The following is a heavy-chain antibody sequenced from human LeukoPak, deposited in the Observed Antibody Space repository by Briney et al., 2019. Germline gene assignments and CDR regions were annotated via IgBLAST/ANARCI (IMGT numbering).Heavy chain of an antibody. Sequence: GSLRLSCAASGFTSSSYWMHWVRKAPGKGLGWVSRINSDGSSINYADSVKGRFTISRDNAKNTLYLQMNSLRAEDAAVYYCARGRGPYGWFDPWGQGTLVTVSS. D-gene: IGHD3-10*01. CDR2: INSDGSSI. J-gene: IGHJ5*02. CDR1: GFTSSSYW. CDR3: ARGRGPYGWFDP. V-gene: IGHV3-74*01.